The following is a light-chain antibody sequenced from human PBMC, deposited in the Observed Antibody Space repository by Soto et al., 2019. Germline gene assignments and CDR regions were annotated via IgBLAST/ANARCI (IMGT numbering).Light chain of an antibody. CDR2: YDT. Sequence: SYELTQPPSVSVAPGKTASITCGGNNIGSESVNWYQQKPGQAPVLVIYYDTDRPSGIPERFSGSNSGNTATLTISRVEAGDEADYYCQFWDTSSDQQVFGGGTKLTVL. CDR3: QFWDTSSDQQV. CDR1: NIGSES. J-gene: IGLJ3*02. V-gene: IGLV3-21*01.